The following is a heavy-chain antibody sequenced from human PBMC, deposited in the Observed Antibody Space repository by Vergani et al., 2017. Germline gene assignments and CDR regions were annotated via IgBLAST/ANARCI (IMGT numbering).Heavy chain of an antibody. D-gene: IGHD3-22*01. CDR2: IWNDGSNE. V-gene: IGHV3-33*01. J-gene: IGHJ4*02. CDR3: AGXQVTSAYYYGGFDY. Sequence: QVQLVESGGGVVQPGKSLILSCETSGFIFSDYVMHWVRQAPGKGLEWVAGIWNDGSNEKYVDSVQGRFTISRDNSKNTLSLQMNSLTAEDTAIYYCAGXQVTSAYYYGGFDYWGQGILVTVSS. CDR1: GFIFSDYV.